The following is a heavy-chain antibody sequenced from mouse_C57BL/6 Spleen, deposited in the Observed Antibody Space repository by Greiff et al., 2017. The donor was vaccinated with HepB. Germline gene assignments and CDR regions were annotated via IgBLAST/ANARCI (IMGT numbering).Heavy chain of an antibody. J-gene: IGHJ2*01. CDR1: GYTFTSYW. CDR3: ARRYNWDDFDY. D-gene: IGHD4-1*01. Sequence: QVQLQQPGAELVKPGASVKMSCKASGYTFTSYWITWVKQRPGQGLEWIGDIYPGSGSTNYDEKFKSKATLTVDTSSSTAYMQLSSLTSEDSAVYYGARRYNWDDFDYWGQGTTLAVSS. CDR2: IYPGSGST. V-gene: IGHV1-55*01.